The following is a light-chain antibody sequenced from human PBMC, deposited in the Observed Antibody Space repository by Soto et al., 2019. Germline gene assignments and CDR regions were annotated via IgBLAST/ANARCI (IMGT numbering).Light chain of an antibody. V-gene: IGLV2-14*03. CDR1: SSDVGYNY. J-gene: IGLJ3*02. Sequence: QSALTQPASVAGSPGQSITISCTGTSSDVGYNYVSWYQQHPGKVPKLIIYDVSNRPSGVSNRFSGSKSGNTASLTISGLQAEDEADYYCSSYTNINTWVFGGGTNLTVL. CDR2: DVS. CDR3: SSYTNINTWV.